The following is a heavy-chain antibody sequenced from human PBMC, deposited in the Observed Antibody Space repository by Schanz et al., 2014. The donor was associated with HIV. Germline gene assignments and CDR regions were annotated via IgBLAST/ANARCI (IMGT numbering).Heavy chain of an antibody. J-gene: IGHJ6*02. CDR1: GFTFSDYP. V-gene: IGHV3-49*05. CDR3: TRVIPRWFGEARYAMDV. Sequence: EVQLVESGGGLVKPGRSLRLSCTASGFTFSDYPMSWLRQAPGKGLEWVGFIRSKPYGGTPDYAASVKGRFTISRDDSKSIAYLQVNSLRVEDTAIYYCTRVIPRWFGEARYAMDVWGQGTTVIVSS. D-gene: IGHD3-10*01. CDR2: IRSKPYGGTP.